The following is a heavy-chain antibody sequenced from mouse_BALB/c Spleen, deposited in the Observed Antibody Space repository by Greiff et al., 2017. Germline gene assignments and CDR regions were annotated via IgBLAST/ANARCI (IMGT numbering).Heavy chain of an antibody. V-gene: IGHV5-9-4*01. CDR2: ISSGGSYT. J-gene: IGHJ4*01. D-gene: IGHD2-1*01. Sequence: VQLVESGGGLVKPGGSLKLSCAASGFTFSSYAMSWVRQSPEKRLEWVAEISSGGSYTYYPDTVTGRFTISRDNAKNTLYLEMSSLRSEDTAMYYCARRYYGNPYYAMDYWGQGTSVTVSS. CDR1: GFTFSSYA. CDR3: ARRYYGNPYYAMDY.